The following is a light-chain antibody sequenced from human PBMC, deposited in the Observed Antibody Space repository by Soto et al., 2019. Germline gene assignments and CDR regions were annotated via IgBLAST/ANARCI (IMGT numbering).Light chain of an antibody. CDR3: QQYGSSPT. J-gene: IGKJ5*01. V-gene: IGKV3-20*01. Sequence: EIVLTQSPGTLSLSPGERATLSCRASQSVSNNYLAWYQQKPGQARRRLIYGASSRATGIPDRFSGSGSGTDFTLTISRLEPEDFAVYYCQQYGSSPTFGEGTRLEIK. CDR1: QSVSNNY. CDR2: GAS.